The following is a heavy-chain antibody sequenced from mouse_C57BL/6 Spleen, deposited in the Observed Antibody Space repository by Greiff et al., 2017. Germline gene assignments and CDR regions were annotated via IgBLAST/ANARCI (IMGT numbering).Heavy chain of an antibody. V-gene: IGHV3-8*01. J-gene: IGHJ1*03. CDR1: GSSITSDY. CDR3: ARYGAGTLDWYFDV. CDR2: ISYSGST. Sequence: EVKLMESGPGLAKPSQTLSLSCSVTGSSITSDYWNWIRKFPGNKLEYMGYISYSGSTYYNPSLKSRISITRDTSKNQYYLQLNSVTTEDTATYYCARYGAGTLDWYFDVWGTGTTVTVSS. D-gene: IGHD4-1*01.